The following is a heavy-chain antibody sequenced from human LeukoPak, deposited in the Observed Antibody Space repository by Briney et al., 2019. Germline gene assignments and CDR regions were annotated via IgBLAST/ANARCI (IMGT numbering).Heavy chain of an antibody. CDR1: GFTFSSYG. Sequence: GGSLRLSCAASGFTFSSYGMHWVRQAPGKGLEWVAVIWYDGSNKYYADSVKGRFTISRDNSKNTLYLQMNSLRVEDTAVYYCARDSSIAVAGTGFDYWGQGTLVTVSS. CDR3: ARDSSIAVAGTGFDY. CDR2: IWYDGSNK. D-gene: IGHD6-19*01. J-gene: IGHJ4*02. V-gene: IGHV3-33*01.